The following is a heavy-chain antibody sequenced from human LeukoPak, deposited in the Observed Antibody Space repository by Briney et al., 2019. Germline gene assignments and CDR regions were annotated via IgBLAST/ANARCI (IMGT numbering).Heavy chain of an antibody. CDR3: TSPVYSYGYDY. Sequence: GDLLLSGAASGFPFINAWMSGVRPAQGKGLEWGGRIKSKTDGAITEYDAPVKGRLTISRYDSKTTLYLQMNSLKTEDTTVYYCTSPVYSYGYDYCGQGTLVTVSS. J-gene: IGHJ4*02. CDR1: GFPFINAW. V-gene: IGHV3-15*01. CDR2: IKSKTDGAIT. D-gene: IGHD5-18*01.